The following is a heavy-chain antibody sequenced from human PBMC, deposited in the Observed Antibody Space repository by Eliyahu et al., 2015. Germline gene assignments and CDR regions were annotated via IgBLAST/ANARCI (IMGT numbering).Heavy chain of an antibody. D-gene: IGHD3-22*01. CDR3: ARGYDSSGYYY. CDR1: GGSFSGYY. J-gene: IGHJ4*02. CDR2: INHSGST. Sequence: QVQLQQWGAGLLKPSETLSLTCAVXGGSFSGYYWSWXRQPPGKGLEWIGEINHSGSTNYNPSLKSRVTISVDTSKNQFSLKLSSVTAADTAVYYCARGYDSSGYYYWGQGTLVTVSS. V-gene: IGHV4-34*01.